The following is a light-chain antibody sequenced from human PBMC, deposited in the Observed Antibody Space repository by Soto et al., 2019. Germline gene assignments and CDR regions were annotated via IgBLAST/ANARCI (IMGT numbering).Light chain of an antibody. CDR2: ADN. J-gene: IGLJ1*01. Sequence: QPVLTQPPSASGTPGQRVSISCSGSSSNIGSNSVQWHQQLPGTAPNLLIYADNKRPSGVPDRFSGSKSGTSASLAITGLKFGDEADYYCAALDDRLNGFVFGTGTKVTVL. CDR1: SSNIGSNS. V-gene: IGLV1-44*01. CDR3: AALDDRLNGFV.